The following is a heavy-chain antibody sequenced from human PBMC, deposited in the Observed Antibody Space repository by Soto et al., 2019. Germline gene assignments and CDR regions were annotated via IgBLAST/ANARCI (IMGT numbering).Heavy chain of an antibody. J-gene: IGHJ6*02. V-gene: IGHV1-18*01. CDR2: ISGYNGNT. CDR3: ARDPGFGFGYSYAFAMDV. Sequence: APVKVSCKASGYTFSNYGISWVRQGPGQGLEWVGWISGYNGNTHYEEKVQDRIKMTTDTSTSTTYLELRSLRSDDTAVYFCARDPGFGFGYSYAFAMDVWG. D-gene: IGHD5-18*01. CDR1: GYTFSNYG.